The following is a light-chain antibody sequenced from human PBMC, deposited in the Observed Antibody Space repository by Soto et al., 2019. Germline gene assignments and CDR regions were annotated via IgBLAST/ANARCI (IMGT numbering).Light chain of an antibody. V-gene: IGKV3-20*01. CDR3: QQCGSSPWT. Sequence: ETVLTQSPGTLSLSPGERATLSCRASQRVSSGFLAWYQQKPGQAPRLLIYGTSSRATGIPDRFSGRGSGPAFTLTISSLEPEDSAVYYCQQCGSSPWTFGQGTKVEI. CDR2: GTS. CDR1: QRVSSGF. J-gene: IGKJ1*01.